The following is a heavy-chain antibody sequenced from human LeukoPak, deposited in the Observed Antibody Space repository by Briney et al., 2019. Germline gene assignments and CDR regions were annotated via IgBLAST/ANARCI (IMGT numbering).Heavy chain of an antibody. Sequence: GGSLRLSCAASGFTFSSYGMSWVRQAPGKGLEWVSSITGTGGRTYFADSVQGRSTISRDNSKNTVYLQMNSLRAEDTAVYYCTKAPCSGDSCYHFDYWGQGTLVTVSS. J-gene: IGHJ4*02. CDR1: GFTFSSYG. V-gene: IGHV3-23*01. CDR3: TKAPCSGDSCYHFDY. D-gene: IGHD2-15*01. CDR2: ITGTGGRT.